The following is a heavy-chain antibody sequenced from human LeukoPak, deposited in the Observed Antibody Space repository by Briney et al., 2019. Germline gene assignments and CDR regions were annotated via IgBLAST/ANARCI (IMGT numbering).Heavy chain of an antibody. J-gene: IGHJ4*02. CDR2: ISSSGNTI. Sequence: GGSLRLSCAASGFTFSDYYMGWIRQAPGKGLEWVSYISSSGNTIHYADSVKGRFTISRDNAKNSLFLQMNSLRAEDTAVYYCARDGDQMLEVYDYWGQGTLVTVSS. D-gene: IGHD1-14*01. CDR3: ARDGDQMLEVYDY. CDR1: GFTFSDYY. V-gene: IGHV3-11*04.